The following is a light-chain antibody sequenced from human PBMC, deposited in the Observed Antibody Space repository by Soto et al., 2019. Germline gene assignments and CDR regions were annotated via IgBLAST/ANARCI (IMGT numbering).Light chain of an antibody. CDR1: QSISSY. CDR2: AAS. CDR3: QQSYSFPIT. Sequence: DIQMTKYPSSLSASVGDRVTITCRASQSISSYLNWYQQKPGKAPKLLIYAASSLQSGVPTRFSGGGSGTDFTLTINSLQPDDFATYYCQQSYSFPITFGLGTRLEIK. V-gene: IGKV1-39*01. J-gene: IGKJ5*01.